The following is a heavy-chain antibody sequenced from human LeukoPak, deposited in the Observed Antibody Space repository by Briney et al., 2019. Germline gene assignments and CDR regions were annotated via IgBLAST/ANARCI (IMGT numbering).Heavy chain of an antibody. V-gene: IGHV1-2*02. CDR2: INPKTGVT. CDR1: GYTFTGYF. J-gene: IGHJ5*02. CDR3: ARHMTTANNWFDP. Sequence: ASVKVSCTASGYTFTGYFMHWVRQAPGQGLEWMGWINPKTGVTNYEQKFQGRVIMTRDTSISTVYMEVTRLTSDDTAVYYCARHMTTANNWFDPWGQGTRVTVSS. D-gene: IGHD1-1*01.